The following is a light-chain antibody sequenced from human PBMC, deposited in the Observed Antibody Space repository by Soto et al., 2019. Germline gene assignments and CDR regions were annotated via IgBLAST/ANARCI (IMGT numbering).Light chain of an antibody. CDR1: QRISGW. Sequence: DIQITHSPSTLSASVLYTFTITCLASQRISGWLAWHQQKPGKAPKFLIYDVSTLESGVPSRFSGSGSGTEFTLTISSLQPEDFATYYCQQYDSYPLTFGGGTKVDIK. V-gene: IGKV1-5*01. J-gene: IGKJ4*01. CDR2: DVS. CDR3: QQYDSYPLT.